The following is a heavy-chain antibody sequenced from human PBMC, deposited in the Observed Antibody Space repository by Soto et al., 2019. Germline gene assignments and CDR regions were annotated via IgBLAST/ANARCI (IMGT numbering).Heavy chain of an antibody. CDR3: ASKGDWNYWGGNAFDI. D-gene: IGHD1-7*01. Sequence: GASVKVSCTASGYTFTSYGISWVRQAPGQGLEWMGWISAYNGNTNYAQKLQGRVAMTTDTSTSTAYMELRSLRSDDTAVYYCASKGDWNYWGGNAFDIWGQGTMVTVSS. V-gene: IGHV1-18*01. CDR1: GYTFTSYG. J-gene: IGHJ3*02. CDR2: ISAYNGNT.